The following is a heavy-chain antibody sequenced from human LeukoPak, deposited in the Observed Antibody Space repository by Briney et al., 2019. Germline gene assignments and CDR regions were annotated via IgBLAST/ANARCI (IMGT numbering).Heavy chain of an antibody. Sequence: GGSLRLSCAASGFTFSSYSMNWVRQAPGKGLEWVSSISSSSSYIYYADSVKGRFTISRDNAKNSLYLQMNSLRAEDTAVYYCARDNGLNYGGNSNWFDPWGQGTLVTVSS. V-gene: IGHV3-21*01. D-gene: IGHD4-23*01. J-gene: IGHJ5*02. CDR2: ISSSSSYI. CDR3: ARDNGLNYGGNSNWFDP. CDR1: GFTFSSYS.